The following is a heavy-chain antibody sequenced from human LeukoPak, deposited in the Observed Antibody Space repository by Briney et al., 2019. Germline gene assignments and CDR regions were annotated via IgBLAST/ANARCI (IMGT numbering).Heavy chain of an antibody. J-gene: IGHJ5*02. Sequence: GASVKVSCKASGYTFTGYYMHWVRQAPGQGLEWMGWINPNSGGTNYAQKFQGRVTMTRDTSISTAYMELSRLRSDDTAVYYCARSGLGYCSGGSCYRNWFVPWGQGTLVTVSS. CDR3: ARSGLGYCSGGSCYRNWFVP. D-gene: IGHD2-15*01. CDR1: GYTFTGYY. V-gene: IGHV1-2*02. CDR2: INPNSGGT.